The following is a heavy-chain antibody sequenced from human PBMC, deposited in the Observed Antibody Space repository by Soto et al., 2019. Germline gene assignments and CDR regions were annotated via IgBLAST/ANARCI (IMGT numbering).Heavy chain of an antibody. CDR1: GYTFTSYG. CDR2: ISAYNGNT. CDR3: ARDLYYDSRGYYPQG. V-gene: IGHV1-18*01. Sequence: QVQLVQSGAEVRKPGASVKVSCKASGYTFTSYGISWVRQAPGQGLEWMGWISAYNGNTNYAQKLQGRVTMTTDTSTSTAYMELRSLRSDDTAVYYWARDLYYDSRGYYPQGWGQGTLVTVSS. J-gene: IGHJ4*02. D-gene: IGHD3-22*01.